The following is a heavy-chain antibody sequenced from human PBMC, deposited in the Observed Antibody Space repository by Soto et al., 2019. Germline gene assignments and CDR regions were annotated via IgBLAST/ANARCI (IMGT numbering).Heavy chain of an antibody. V-gene: IGHV3-30-3*01. CDR2: ISYDGSNK. CDR1: GFTFSSYA. J-gene: IGHJ6*02. Sequence: GGSLRLSCAASGFTFSSYAMHWVRQAPGKGLEWVAVISYDGSNKYYADSVKGRFTISRDNSKNTLYLQMNSLRAEDTAVYYCARDRTWYSSSWYYRPLPIYYYYGMDVWGQGTTVTVSS. D-gene: IGHD6-13*01. CDR3: ARDRTWYSSSWYYRPLPIYYYYGMDV.